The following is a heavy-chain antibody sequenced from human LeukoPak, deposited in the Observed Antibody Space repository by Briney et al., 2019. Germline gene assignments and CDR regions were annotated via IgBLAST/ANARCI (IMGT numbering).Heavy chain of an antibody. D-gene: IGHD3-22*01. CDR3: ARERCYYDSTTPN. Sequence: SQTLSLTCAISGDSVSNNRTTWNWVRQSPSRGLEWLGRTFYRSKWFNDYTSSVKSRISIKADTSKNQFSLQLSSVTPEDTAVYYCARERCYYDSTTPNWGQGTLVTVSS. CDR2: TFYRSKWFN. J-gene: IGHJ4*02. V-gene: IGHV6-1*01. CDR1: GDSVSNNRTT.